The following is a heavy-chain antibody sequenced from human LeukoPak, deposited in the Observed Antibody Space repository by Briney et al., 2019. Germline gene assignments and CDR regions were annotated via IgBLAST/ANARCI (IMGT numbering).Heavy chain of an antibody. CDR2: IYTSGST. V-gene: IGHV4-4*07. Sequence: SETLSLTCTVSGGSISSYYWSWIRQPAGKGLEWIGRIYTSGSTNYNPSLKSRVTMSVDTPKNQFSLKRSPVTAADTAVYYCATISLWFGERYSYYYKDVWGKGTTVTVS. D-gene: IGHD3-10*01. J-gene: IGHJ6*03. CDR3: ATISLWFGERYSYYYKDV. CDR1: GGSISSYY.